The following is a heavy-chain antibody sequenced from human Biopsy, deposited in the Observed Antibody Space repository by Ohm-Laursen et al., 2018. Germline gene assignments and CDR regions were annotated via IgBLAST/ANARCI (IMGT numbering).Heavy chain of an antibody. D-gene: IGHD3-9*01. V-gene: IGHV1-69*06. Sequence: SSVKVSCKASGGTFSSFGISWVRQAPGQGLEWMGEINSMFGTTNYAQKFQDRVTVAADTSTSTATMELRSLRSDDTAVYYCATKLTGYFHHWGQGTLVIVSS. CDR3: ATKLTGYFHH. J-gene: IGHJ1*01. CDR1: GGTFSSFG. CDR2: INSMFGTT.